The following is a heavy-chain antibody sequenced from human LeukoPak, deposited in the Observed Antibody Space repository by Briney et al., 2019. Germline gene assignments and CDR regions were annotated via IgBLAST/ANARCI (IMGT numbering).Heavy chain of an antibody. D-gene: IGHD3-3*01. V-gene: IGHV3-30*02. CDR3: AKGGSDFWTLLDY. J-gene: IGHJ4*02. CDR1: GFTFSSYG. CDR2: IRYDGSNK. Sequence: PGGTLSLSCAASGFTFSSYGMHWVREAPGKGLEWVAFIRYDGSNKYYADSVKGRFTISRDNSKNALYVQMNSLRAEDTAVYYCAKGGSDFWTLLDYWGQGTLVTVSS.